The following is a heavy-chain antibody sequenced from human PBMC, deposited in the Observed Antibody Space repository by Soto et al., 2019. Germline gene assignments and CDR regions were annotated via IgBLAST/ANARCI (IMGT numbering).Heavy chain of an antibody. Sequence: ASVKVSCKASGYTFTSYYMHWVRQAPGQGLEWMGIINPSGGSTSYAQKFQGRVTMTRDTSTSTVYMELGSLRSEDTAVYYCARDGYGGNLRYYFDYWGQGTLVTVSS. CDR3: ARDGYGGNLRYYFDY. CDR1: GYTFTSYY. D-gene: IGHD2-21*02. CDR2: INPSGGST. J-gene: IGHJ4*02. V-gene: IGHV1-46*01.